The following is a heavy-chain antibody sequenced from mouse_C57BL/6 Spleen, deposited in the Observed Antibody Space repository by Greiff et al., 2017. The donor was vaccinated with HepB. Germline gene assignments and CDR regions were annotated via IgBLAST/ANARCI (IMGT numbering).Heavy chain of an antibody. Sequence: VQLQQPGAELVKPGASVKMSCKASGYTFTSYWITWVKQRPGQGLEWIGDIYPGSGSTNYNEKFKSKATLTVDTSSSTAYMQLSSLTSEDSAVYYCARSDGNYAYWYFDVWGTGTTVTVSS. CDR2: IYPGSGST. CDR1: GYTFTSYW. D-gene: IGHD2-1*01. J-gene: IGHJ1*03. V-gene: IGHV1-55*01. CDR3: ARSDGNYAYWYFDV.